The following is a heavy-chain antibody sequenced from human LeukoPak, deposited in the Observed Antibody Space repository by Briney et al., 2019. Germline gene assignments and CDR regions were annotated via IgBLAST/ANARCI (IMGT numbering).Heavy chain of an antibody. V-gene: IGHV3-30*02. Sequence: GGSLRLSCAASGFTFSSYGMHWVRQAPGKGLEWVAFIRYDASNKYYADSVKGRFTISRDNSKNTLYLQMNSLRAEDTAVYYCAKADRPRGFDYWGQGTLVTVSS. CDR2: IRYDASNK. D-gene: IGHD3-10*01. CDR3: AKADRPRGFDY. CDR1: GFTFSSYG. J-gene: IGHJ4*02.